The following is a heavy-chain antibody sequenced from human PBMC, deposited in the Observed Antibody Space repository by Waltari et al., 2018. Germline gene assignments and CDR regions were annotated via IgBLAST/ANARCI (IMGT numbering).Heavy chain of an antibody. CDR1: GGSISSSSYY. J-gene: IGHJ4*02. V-gene: IGHV4-39*01. CDR2: IYYSVST. Sequence: QLQLQESGPGLVKPSETLSLTCTVSGGSISSSSYYWGWIRQPPGKGLEWIGSIYYSVSTYYNPSLNSRVTRSVDTSKNQFSLKLSSVTTADTAVYYFARHRGYSSGWYSVYWGQGTLVTVSS. D-gene: IGHD6-19*01. CDR3: ARHRGYSSGWYSVY.